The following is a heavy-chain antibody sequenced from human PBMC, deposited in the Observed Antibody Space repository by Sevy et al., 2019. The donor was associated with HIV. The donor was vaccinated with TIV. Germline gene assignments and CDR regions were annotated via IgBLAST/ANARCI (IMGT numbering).Heavy chain of an antibody. D-gene: IGHD6-19*01. Sequence: GGYLRLSCAASGFTFSSYSMNWVRQAPGKGLEWVSYISRSSSTIYYVDSVKGRFTISRDNAKNSLYLQMNSLRAEDTAVYYCARSPLHSSGWYGIDYWGQGTQVTVSS. CDR3: ARSPLHSSGWYGIDY. CDR2: ISRSSSTI. J-gene: IGHJ4*02. V-gene: IGHV3-48*01. CDR1: GFTFSSYS.